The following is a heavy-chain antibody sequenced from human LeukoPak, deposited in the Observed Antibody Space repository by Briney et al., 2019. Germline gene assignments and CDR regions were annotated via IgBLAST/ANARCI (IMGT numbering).Heavy chain of an antibody. D-gene: IGHD2-8*01. J-gene: IGHJ3*02. V-gene: IGHV3-15*01. CDR2: IKSKTDGGTT. CDR3: HLEGGVYYMDAFDI. Sequence: GGSLRLSCAASGFTFSNAWMSWVRQAPGKGLEWVGRIKSKTDGGTTDYAAPVKGRFTISRDDSKNTLYLQMNSLKTEDTAVYYCHLEGGVYYMDAFDIWGQGTMVTVSS. CDR1: GFTFSNAW.